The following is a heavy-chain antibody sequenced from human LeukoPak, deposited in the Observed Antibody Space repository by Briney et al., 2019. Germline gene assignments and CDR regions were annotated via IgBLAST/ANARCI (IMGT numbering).Heavy chain of an antibody. Sequence: SETPSLTCTVSGDSVSTYYWSWIRQPPGKGLEWIGNIYYNGSPNYNPSLKSRVTISIDRSKNQFSLKLSSVTAADTAVYFCARDRRAAGSIFDFWGQGTLVTVSS. V-gene: IGHV4-59*02. CDR2: IYYNGSP. D-gene: IGHD6-13*01. CDR3: ARDRRAAGSIFDF. CDR1: GDSVSTYY. J-gene: IGHJ4*02.